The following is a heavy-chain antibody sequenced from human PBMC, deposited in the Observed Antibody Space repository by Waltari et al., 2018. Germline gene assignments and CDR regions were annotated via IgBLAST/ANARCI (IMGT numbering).Heavy chain of an antibody. Sequence: QVQLQESGPGLVKPSGTLSLTCTVSGGSISSGTWWSWVRQSPGQGRGWIGEIYYSGSTNSKPSLESRVTISVDRSKNQFSLSLSSVTAADTAMYFCARGTYGYGKYDSWGQGTLVTVSS. CDR2: IYYSGST. CDR3: ARGTYGYGKYDS. CDR1: GGSISSGTW. V-gene: IGHV4-4*02. D-gene: IGHD5-18*01. J-gene: IGHJ4*02.